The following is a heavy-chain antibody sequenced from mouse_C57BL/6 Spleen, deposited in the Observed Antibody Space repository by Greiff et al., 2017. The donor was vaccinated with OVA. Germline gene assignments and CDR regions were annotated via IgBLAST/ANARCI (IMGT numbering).Heavy chain of an antibody. Sequence: VKLMESGPELVKPGASVKISCKASGYAFSSSWMNWVKQRPGKGLEWIGRIYPGDGDTNYNGKFKGKATLTADKSSSTAYMQLSSLTSEDSAVYFCATTSSRAWFAYWGQGTLVTVSA. V-gene: IGHV1-82*01. J-gene: IGHJ3*01. CDR1: GYAFSSSW. CDR2: IYPGDGDT. D-gene: IGHD6-1*01. CDR3: ATTSSRAWFAY.